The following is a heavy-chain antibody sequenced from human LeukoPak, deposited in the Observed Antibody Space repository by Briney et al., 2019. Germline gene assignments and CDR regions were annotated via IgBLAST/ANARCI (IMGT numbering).Heavy chain of an antibody. V-gene: IGHV3-7*01. CDR2: IKQDGGEK. CDR1: GFTFSNYW. J-gene: IGHJ6*03. CDR3: ARAPISSSNYYYYYMDV. D-gene: IGHD6-6*01. Sequence: GGSLRLSCAASGFTFSNYWMSWVRQAPGKGLEWVANIKQDGGEKNYVASVKGRFTISRDNAKNSLYLQMDSLRAEDTAVYYCARAPISSSNYYYYYMDVWGKGTTVIVSS.